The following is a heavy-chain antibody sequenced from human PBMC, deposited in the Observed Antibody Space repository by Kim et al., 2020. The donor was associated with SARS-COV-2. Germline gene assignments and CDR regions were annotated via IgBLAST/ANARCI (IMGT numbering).Heavy chain of an antibody. Sequence: GGSLRLSCVASGFIFSSYAMHWVRQAPGKGLEWLAVTSYDEANTHYADSVRGRFTISRENHKNTLYLQMDSPRGEDTAVYYCAKDMRAAAGILDYWGQGT. D-gene: IGHD6-13*01. CDR1: GFIFSSYA. CDR3: AKDMRAAAGILDY. J-gene: IGHJ4*02. V-gene: IGHV3-30*04. CDR2: TSYDEANT.